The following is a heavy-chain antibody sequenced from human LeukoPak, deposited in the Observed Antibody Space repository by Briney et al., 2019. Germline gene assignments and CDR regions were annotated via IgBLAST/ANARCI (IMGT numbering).Heavy chain of an antibody. CDR2: IYHSGST. J-gene: IGHJ4*02. V-gene: IGHV4-30-2*01. D-gene: IGHD6-19*01. CDR1: GGSISSGGYS. CDR3: ASGSGWFQFDY. Sequence: PSETLSLTCAVSGGSISSGGYSWSWIRQPPGKGLEWIGYIYHSGSTYYNPSLKSRVTISVDRSKNQFSLKLSSVTAADTAVYYCASGSGWFQFDYWGQGTLVTVSS.